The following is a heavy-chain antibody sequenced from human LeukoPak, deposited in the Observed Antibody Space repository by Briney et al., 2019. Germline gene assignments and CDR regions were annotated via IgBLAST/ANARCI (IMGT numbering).Heavy chain of an antibody. V-gene: IGHV1-18*04. J-gene: IGHJ6*01. Sequence: GASVKVSCKASGYTFTSYGISWVRQAPGQGLEWMGWISAYNGNTNYAQKLQGRVTMTTDTSTSTAYMELRSLRSDDTAVYYCAREESWIGYYYYGMDVWGKGTKVTVSS. CDR2: ISAYNGNT. CDR3: AREESWIGYYYYGMDV. D-gene: IGHD1-1*01. CDR1: GYTFTSYG.